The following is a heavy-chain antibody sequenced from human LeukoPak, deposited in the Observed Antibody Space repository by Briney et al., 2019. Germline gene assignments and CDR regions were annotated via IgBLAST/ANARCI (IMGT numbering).Heavy chain of an antibody. J-gene: IGHJ6*03. CDR2: IKSKTDGGTT. Sequence: PGGSLRLSCAASGFIFSNAWMSWVRQAPGKGLEWVGRIKSKTDGGTTDYAAPVKGRFTISRDDSKNTLYLQMNSLKTEDTAVYYCTTEATSDRLLWFGEILWYYYCYMDVWGKGTTVTVSS. CDR1: GFIFSNAW. V-gene: IGHV3-15*01. CDR3: TTEATSDRLLWFGEILWYYYCYMDV. D-gene: IGHD3-10*01.